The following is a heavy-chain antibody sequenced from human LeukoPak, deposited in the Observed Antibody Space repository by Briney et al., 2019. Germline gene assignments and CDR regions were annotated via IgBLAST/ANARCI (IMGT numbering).Heavy chain of an antibody. V-gene: IGHV3-30*18. J-gene: IGHJ6*03. CDR1: GFTFSTFG. CDR3: AKGTKHKPLRTFSYYCYMDV. D-gene: IGHD3-16*01. Sequence: PGGSLRLSCAGTGFTFSTFGLHWVRQAPGKGLEWVAVSSYDGTNRYYAESVRGRFSISRDNSRNTLRLQMNSLRAEDTAVYYCAKGTKHKPLRTFSYYCYMDVWGKGTTVTISS. CDR2: SSYDGTNR.